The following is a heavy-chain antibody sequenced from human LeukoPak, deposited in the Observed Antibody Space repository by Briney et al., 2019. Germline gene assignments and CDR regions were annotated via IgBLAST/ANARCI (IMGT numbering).Heavy chain of an antibody. CDR3: ARDFAYRRLDY. Sequence: GGSLRLSCAASGLTFSTSWMNWVRQAPGKGLEWVASINPDGSAKYYVDSVKGRFTISRDNTKNSLYPQMNSLRAEDAAVYYCARDFAYRRLDYWGQGTLVTVSS. D-gene: IGHD1-26*01. CDR2: INPDGSAK. J-gene: IGHJ4*02. V-gene: IGHV3-7*03. CDR1: GLTFSTSW.